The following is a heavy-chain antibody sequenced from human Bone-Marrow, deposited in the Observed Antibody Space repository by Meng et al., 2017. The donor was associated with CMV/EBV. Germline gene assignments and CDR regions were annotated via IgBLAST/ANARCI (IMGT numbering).Heavy chain of an antibody. CDR1: GGSISSSNW. Sequence: GSLRLSCAISGGSISSSNWWSWVRQPPGKGLEWIGEIYHSGSTNYNPSLKSRVTISVDKSKNQFSLKLSSVTAADTAVYYCARGPAPPPYYGMDVWGQGTTVTVSS. J-gene: IGHJ6*02. CDR3: ARGPAPPPYYGMDV. D-gene: IGHD1-14*01. V-gene: IGHV4-4*02. CDR2: IYHSGST.